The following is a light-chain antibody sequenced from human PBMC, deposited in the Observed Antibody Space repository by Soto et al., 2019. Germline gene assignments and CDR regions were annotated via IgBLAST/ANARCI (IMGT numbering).Light chain of an antibody. V-gene: IGLV1-40*01. CDR1: SSNIGAGYD. CDR2: GDT. Sequence: QAVLTQPPTVSGAPGQRVTISCTGSSSNIGAGYDVHWYQQLPGTAPKLLVSGDTNRPSGVPDRFSGSKSGTSASLAITGLRAEDEADYYCQYFDSSLSGWVFGGGTKLTVL. J-gene: IGLJ3*02. CDR3: QYFDSSLSGWV.